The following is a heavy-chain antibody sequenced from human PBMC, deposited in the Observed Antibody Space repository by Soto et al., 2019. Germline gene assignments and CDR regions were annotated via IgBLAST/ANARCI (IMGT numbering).Heavy chain of an antibody. CDR3: AREKLWGFDY. CDR2: INHSGST. CDR1: GGSFSGYY. J-gene: IGHJ4*02. Sequence: TSETLSLTCDVYGGSFSGYYWSWIRQPPGKGLEWIGEINHSGSTNYNPSLKSRVTISVDTSKNQFSLKLSSVTAADTAVYYCAREKLWGFDYWGQGTLVTVSS. D-gene: IGHD5-18*01. V-gene: IGHV4-34*01.